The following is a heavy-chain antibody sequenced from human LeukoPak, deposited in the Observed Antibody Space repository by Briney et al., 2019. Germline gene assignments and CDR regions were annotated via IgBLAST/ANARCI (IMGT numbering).Heavy chain of an antibody. V-gene: IGHV3-48*03. CDR3: ARLPRGTTVGWFDP. J-gene: IGHJ5*02. D-gene: IGHD3-16*01. CDR1: GFTFSSNE. Sequence: PGGSLRLSCAASGFTFSSNEMNWVRQAPGKGLEWVSYISSSGSTVYFADSVKGRFTISRDNAKNSLYLQMNSLRAEDTAVYYCARLPRGTTVGWFDPWGQGTLVTVSS. CDR2: ISSSGSTV.